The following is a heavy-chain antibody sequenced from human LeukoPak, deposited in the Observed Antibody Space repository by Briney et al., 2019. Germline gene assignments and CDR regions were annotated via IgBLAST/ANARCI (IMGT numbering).Heavy chain of an antibody. CDR3: ASGLTDYYDSSGYYAY. V-gene: IGHV4-39*07. CDR1: GGSISSSSYY. CDR2: IYYSGST. J-gene: IGHJ4*02. D-gene: IGHD3-22*01. Sequence: PSEILSLTCTVSGGSISSSSYYWGWIRQPPGKGLEWIGSIYYSGSTYYNPSLKSRVTISVDTSKNQFSLKLSSVTAADTAVYYCASGLTDYYDSSGYYAYWGQGTLVTVSS.